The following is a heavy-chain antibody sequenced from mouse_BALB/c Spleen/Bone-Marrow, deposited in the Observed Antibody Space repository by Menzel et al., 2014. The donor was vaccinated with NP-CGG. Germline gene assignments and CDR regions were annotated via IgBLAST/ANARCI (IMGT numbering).Heavy chain of an antibody. CDR3: ACNYDDAMDY. Sequence: KLSESGGGVVQPGGSMTFSCVASGFTFIHSWINWVRQSPEKGLAWVAEIRLKSTNYATHYAESVNGRFTISRDDSKTSVYLQMNNLRAEDTDIYYCACNYDDAMDYWGQGTSV. D-gene: IGHD2-1*01. V-gene: IGHV6-6*02. J-gene: IGHJ4*01. CDR1: GFTFIHSW. CDR2: IRLKSTNYAT.